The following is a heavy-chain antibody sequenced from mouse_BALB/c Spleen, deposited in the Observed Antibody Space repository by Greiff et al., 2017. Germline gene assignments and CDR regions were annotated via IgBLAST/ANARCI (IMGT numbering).Heavy chain of an antibody. Sequence: VQLQQSGAELVKPGASVKLSCTASGFNIKDTYMHWVKQRPEQGLEWIGRIDPANGNTKYDPKFQGKATITADTSSNTAYLQLSSLTSEDTAVYYCARGTTVVAWYFDVWGAGTTVTVSS. CDR2: IDPANGNT. CDR1: GFNIKDTY. V-gene: IGHV14-3*02. J-gene: IGHJ1*01. D-gene: IGHD1-1*01. CDR3: ARGTTVVAWYFDV.